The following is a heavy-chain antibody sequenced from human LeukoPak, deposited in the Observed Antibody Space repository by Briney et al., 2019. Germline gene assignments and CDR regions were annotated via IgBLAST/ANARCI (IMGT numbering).Heavy chain of an antibody. J-gene: IGHJ4*02. CDR1: GFTFSSYG. CDR3: ARFGEFYPLGPFDY. D-gene: IGHD3-10*01. V-gene: IGHV3-23*01. Sequence: GGSLRLSCAASGFTFSSYGMSWVRQAPGKGLEWVSAISGSGGSTYYADSVKGRFTISRDNSKNTLYLQMNSLRAEDTAVYYCARFGEFYPLGPFDYWGQGTLVTVSS. CDR2: ISGSGGST.